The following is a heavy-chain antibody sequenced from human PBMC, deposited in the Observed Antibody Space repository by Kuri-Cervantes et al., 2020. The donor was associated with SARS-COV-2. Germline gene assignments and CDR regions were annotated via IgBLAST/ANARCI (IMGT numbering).Heavy chain of an antibody. CDR3: AKDRNPSWIQAWFDY. CDR2: ISSSGSTI. V-gene: IGHV3-11*04. J-gene: IGHJ4*02. CDR1: GFTFSDYY. Sequence: GESLKISCAASGFTFSDYYMSWIRQAPGKGLEWVSYISSSGSTIYYADSVKGRFTISRDNAKNSLYLQMNSLRAEDTAVYYCAKDRNPSWIQAWFDYWGQGTLVTVSS. D-gene: IGHD5-18*01.